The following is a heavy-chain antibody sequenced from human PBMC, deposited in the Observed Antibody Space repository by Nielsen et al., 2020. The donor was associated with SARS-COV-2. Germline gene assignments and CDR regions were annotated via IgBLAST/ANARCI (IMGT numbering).Heavy chain of an antibody. CDR1: GGPISSYY. D-gene: IGHD6-19*01. CDR2: IYYSGST. Sequence: SETLSLTCTVSGGPISSYYWSWIRQPPGKGLEWIGYIYYSGSTNYNPSLKSRVTISVDTSKNQFSLKLSSVTAADTAVYYCARDRGGWPHLGFDPWGQGTLVTVSS. CDR3: ARDRGGWPHLGFDP. J-gene: IGHJ5*02. V-gene: IGHV4-59*01.